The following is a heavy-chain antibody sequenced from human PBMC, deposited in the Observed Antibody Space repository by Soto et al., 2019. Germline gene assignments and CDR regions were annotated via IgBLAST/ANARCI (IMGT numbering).Heavy chain of an antibody. CDR1: GGTFSSYA. V-gene: IGHV1-69*13. J-gene: IGHJ3*02. D-gene: IGHD2-2*01. Sequence: ASVKVSCKASGGTFSSYAISWVRQAPGQGLEWMGGIIPIFGTANYAQKFQGRVTITADESTSTAYMEPSSLRSEDTAVYYCARDITLYCSSTSCYDAFDIWGQGTMVTVSS. CDR3: ARDITLYCSSTSCYDAFDI. CDR2: IIPIFGTA.